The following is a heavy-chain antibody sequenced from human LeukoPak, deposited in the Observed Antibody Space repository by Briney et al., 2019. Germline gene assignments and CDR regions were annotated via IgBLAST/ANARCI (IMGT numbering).Heavy chain of an antibody. Sequence: GASVKVSCKASGYTFTSYDINWVRQATGQGLEWMGWINPNSGGTNYAQKFQGWVTMTRDTSISTAYMELSRLTSDDTAVYYCARAMEADYGDYTMAAYYYYNHAMDVWGQGTTVTVSS. D-gene: IGHD4-17*01. CDR2: INPNSGGT. CDR3: ARAMEADYGDYTMAAYYYYNHAMDV. V-gene: IGHV1-2*04. CDR1: GYTFTSYD. J-gene: IGHJ6*02.